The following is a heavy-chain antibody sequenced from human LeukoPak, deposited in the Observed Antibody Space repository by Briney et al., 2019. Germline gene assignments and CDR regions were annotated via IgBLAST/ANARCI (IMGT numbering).Heavy chain of an antibody. Sequence: GGSLRLSCAASGFTVSNDYMAWVRQAPRRGLEWVSLIYGDGTTFYTDSVKGRFTISRDNFKNTLYLQMSSLRPEDTALYYCARDRAGAQSWVALDPWGQGTLVTVSS. CDR3: ARDRAGAQSWVALDP. CDR1: GFTVSNDY. CDR2: IYGDGTT. V-gene: IGHV3-66*02. D-gene: IGHD3-10*01. J-gene: IGHJ5*02.